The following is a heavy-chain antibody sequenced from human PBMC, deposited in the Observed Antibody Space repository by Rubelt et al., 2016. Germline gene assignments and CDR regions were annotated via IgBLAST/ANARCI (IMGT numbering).Heavy chain of an antibody. CDR3: TRDVDYRIDY. V-gene: IGHV3-23*01. J-gene: IGHJ4*02. CDR2: LSGSGDTT. D-gene: IGHD3/OR15-3a*01. CDR1: GFTFSTYA. Sequence: GGGLVQPGGSLRLSCAASGFTFSTYAMTWVRQAPGKGLEWVSGLSGSGDTTYYADSVKGRFTISRDNSKNTLYLKMNSLRVEDTAVYFCTRDVDYRIDYWGLGTLVTVSS.